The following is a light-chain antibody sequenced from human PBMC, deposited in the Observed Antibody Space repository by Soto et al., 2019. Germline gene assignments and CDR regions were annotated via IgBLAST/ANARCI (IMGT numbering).Light chain of an antibody. V-gene: IGKV1-39*01. CDR1: QSLISY. Sequence: DIQMTQSPSSLSASVGDRVTITCRASQSLISYLNWYQQKPGEAPKLLIYAASSLQSGLPSSGVPSRFSGSGSGTDFTLTISGLQPEDSATYYCQQSYRAWTFGQGTKVDIK. J-gene: IGKJ1*01. CDR2: AAS. CDR3: QQSYRAWT.